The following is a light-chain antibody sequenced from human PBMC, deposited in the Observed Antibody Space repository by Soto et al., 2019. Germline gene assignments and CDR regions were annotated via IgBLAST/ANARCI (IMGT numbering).Light chain of an antibody. CDR1: SGSIASNY. V-gene: IGLV6-57*01. J-gene: IGLJ2*01. CDR3: QSYDSSNQV. CDR2: EDN. Sequence: NFMLTQPHSVSVSPGKTVTISCTRSSGSIASNYVQWYQQRPGSSPTTVIYEDNQRPSGVPDRFSGSIDSSSNSVSLTISGLKTEDEADYYCQSYDSSNQVFGGGTKLTVL.